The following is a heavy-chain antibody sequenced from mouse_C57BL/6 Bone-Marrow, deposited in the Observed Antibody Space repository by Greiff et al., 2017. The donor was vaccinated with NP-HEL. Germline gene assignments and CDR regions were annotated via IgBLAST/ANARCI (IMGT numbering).Heavy chain of an antibody. Sequence: VQLQQPGAEVVKPGASVKLSCKASGYIFTSYWMHWVKQRPGQGLEWIGMIHPNSGSTKYNEKFKSKATLTVDKSSSTAYMQISSLTSEDSAVYYCARYLDYWGQGTSVTVSS. J-gene: IGHJ4*01. CDR2: IHPNSGST. CDR3: ARYLDY. V-gene: IGHV1-64*01. CDR1: GYIFTSYW.